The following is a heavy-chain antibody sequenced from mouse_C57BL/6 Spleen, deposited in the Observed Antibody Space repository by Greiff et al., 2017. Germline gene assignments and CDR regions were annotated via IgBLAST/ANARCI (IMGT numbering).Heavy chain of an antibody. CDR1: GFSLTSYG. CDR3: ATYYGSSYDYAMDY. D-gene: IGHD1-1*01. CDR2: IWSGGST. Sequence: QVQLQQSGPGLVQPSQCLSITCTVSGFSLTSYGVHWVRQPPGKGLEWLGVIWSGGSTDDNAAFISRLSISKDNSKSQVFFKMNSLQADDTAIYYCATYYGSSYDYAMDYWGQGTSVTVSS. V-gene: IGHV2-4*01. J-gene: IGHJ4*01.